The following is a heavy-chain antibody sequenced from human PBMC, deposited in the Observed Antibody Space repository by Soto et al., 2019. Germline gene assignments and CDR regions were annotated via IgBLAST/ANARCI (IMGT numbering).Heavy chain of an antibody. CDR2: ISYDGSNK. CDR3: ARDEGVAVTSYYFDY. V-gene: IGHV3-30-3*01. Sequence: QVQLVESGGGVVQPGRSLRLSCAASGFTFSSYAMHWVRQAPGKGLEWVAVISYDGSNKYYADSVKGRFTISRGNSKNTLYLQMNSLRAEDTAVYYCARDEGVAVTSYYFDYWGQGTLVTVSS. D-gene: IGHD6-19*01. J-gene: IGHJ4*02. CDR1: GFTFSSYA.